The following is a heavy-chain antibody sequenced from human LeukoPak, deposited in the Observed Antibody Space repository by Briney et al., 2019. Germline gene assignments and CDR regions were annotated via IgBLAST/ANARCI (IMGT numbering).Heavy chain of an antibody. V-gene: IGHV1-18*01. CDR2: ISGYNGYT. D-gene: IGHD2-8*01. Sequence: ASVKVSCKAFGYTFISYGVTWVRQAPGQGLEWMGWISGYNGYTNYAQNFQDRVTMTTDTSTNTAYMELSSLRSDDTAVYYCARLGYCTNGVCYRKHNRLDPWGQGTLVTVS. CDR3: ARLGYCTNGVCYRKHNRLDP. J-gene: IGHJ5*02. CDR1: GYTFISYG.